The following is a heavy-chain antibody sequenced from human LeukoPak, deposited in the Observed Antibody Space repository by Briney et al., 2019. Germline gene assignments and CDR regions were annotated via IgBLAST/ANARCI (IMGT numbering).Heavy chain of an antibody. V-gene: IGHV3-66*01. J-gene: IGHJ4*02. CDR1: GFTVSSNY. CDR3: ARDEYGFGFDY. D-gene: IGHD4/OR15-4a*01. CDR2: IYSGGST. Sequence: GGSLRLSCAASGFTVSSNYMSWVRQAPGKGLEWVSVIYSGGSTYYADSVKGRFTISRDNSKNTLYLQMNSLRAEETAVYYCARDEYGFGFDYWGQGTLVTVSS.